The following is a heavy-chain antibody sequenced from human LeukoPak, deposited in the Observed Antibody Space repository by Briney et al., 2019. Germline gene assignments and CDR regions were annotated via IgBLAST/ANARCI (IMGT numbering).Heavy chain of an antibody. Sequence: SETLSLTCKVSGGSITSSGYYWGWIRQPPGKGLEWVGSAYYSGSTYYNPSLKSRLTISLDTSKNHFSLKVSSVTAADTAVYYCARVTGLAVFGVVVIDDWGQGTLDTVSS. CDR3: ARVTGLAVFGVVVIDD. V-gene: IGHV4-39*07. D-gene: IGHD3-3*01. CDR1: GGSITSSGYY. J-gene: IGHJ4*02. CDR2: AYYSGST.